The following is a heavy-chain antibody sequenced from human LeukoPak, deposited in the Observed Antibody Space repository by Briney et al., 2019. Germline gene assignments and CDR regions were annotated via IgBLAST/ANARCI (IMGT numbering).Heavy chain of an antibody. J-gene: IGHJ4*02. CDR3: AREVRGYSGCDFDY. CDR1: GGTFSSYA. D-gene: IGHD5-12*01. V-gene: IGHV1-69*04. Sequence: SVKVSCKASGGTFSSYAISWVRQAPGQGLEWMGRIIPILGIANYAQKFQGRVTITADKSTSTAYMELSSLRSEDTAVYYCAREVRGYSGCDFDYWGQGTLVTVSS. CDR2: IIPILGIA.